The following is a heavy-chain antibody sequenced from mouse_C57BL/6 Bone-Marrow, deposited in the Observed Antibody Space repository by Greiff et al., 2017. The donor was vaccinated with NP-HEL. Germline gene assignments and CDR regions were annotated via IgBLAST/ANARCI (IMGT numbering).Heavy chain of an antibody. CDR2: IDPSDSYT. V-gene: IGHV1-59*01. J-gene: IGHJ2*01. D-gene: IGHD2-2*01. Sequence: VQLQQPGAELVRPGTSVKLSCKASGYTFTSYWMHWVKQRPGQGLEWIGVIDPSDSYTTYNQKFKGKATLTVDTSSSTAYMQLSSLTSEDSAVYYCARGRGYDWGQGTTLTVSS. CDR3: ARGRGYD. CDR1: GYTFTSYW.